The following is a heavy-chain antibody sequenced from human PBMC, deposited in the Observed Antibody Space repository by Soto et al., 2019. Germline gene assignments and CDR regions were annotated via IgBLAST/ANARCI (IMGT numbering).Heavy chain of an antibody. CDR3: ARHTLDCSSTSCYASFGYYYYMDV. V-gene: IGHV4-39*01. D-gene: IGHD2-2*01. Sequence: SETLSLTCTVSGGSIGSSSNYWGWIRQPPGKGLEWIASIYYSGSTYYNPSLKSRVTISVDTSKNQFSLKLSSVTAADTAVYYCARHTLDCSSTSCYASFGYYYYMDVWGKGTTVTVSS. CDR1: GGSIGSSSNY. CDR2: IYYSGST. J-gene: IGHJ6*03.